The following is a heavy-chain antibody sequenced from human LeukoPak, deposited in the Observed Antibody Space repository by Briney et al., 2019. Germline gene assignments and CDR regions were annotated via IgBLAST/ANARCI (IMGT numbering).Heavy chain of an antibody. J-gene: IGHJ4*02. CDR1: GFMFSDYN. CDR3: AFSGSYGVY. D-gene: IGHD1-26*01. Sequence: PGGSLRLSCVASGFMFSDYNMNWVRQAPGKGLEWVSYISSSSSTIYYADPVKGRFTISRDNAKKSVYLQMNSLRAEDTAVFYCAFSGSYGVYWGQGTLVTVSS. V-gene: IGHV3-48*01. CDR2: ISSSSSTI.